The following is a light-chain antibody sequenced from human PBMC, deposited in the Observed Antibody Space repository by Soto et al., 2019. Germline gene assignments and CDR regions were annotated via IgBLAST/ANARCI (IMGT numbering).Light chain of an antibody. J-gene: IGLJ2*01. V-gene: IGLV2-8*01. Sequence: QSALTQPPSASGSPGQSVTISCTGTSSDVGGYNYVSWYQQHPGKAPKLMIYEVNKRPSGVPDRFSGSKSGNTASLTVSGLQADDEADYYCSSDTGNVVFGGGTKLTVL. CDR1: SSDVGGYNY. CDR2: EVN. CDR3: SSDTGNVV.